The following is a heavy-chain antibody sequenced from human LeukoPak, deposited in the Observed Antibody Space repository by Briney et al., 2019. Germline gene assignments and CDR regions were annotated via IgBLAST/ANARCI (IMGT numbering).Heavy chain of an antibody. J-gene: IGHJ3*02. D-gene: IGHD5-12*01. Sequence: PSETLSLTCTVSGGPISSYYLSWIRQPPGKGLEWIGYIYSSGSTNYSPSLKSRVTISVDTSKNQFSLKLYSVTAADTPVYYCARRYSGYGNAFENWGQGTMVTVSS. CDR1: GGPISSYY. V-gene: IGHV4-59*08. CDR3: ARRYSGYGNAFEN. CDR2: IYSSGST.